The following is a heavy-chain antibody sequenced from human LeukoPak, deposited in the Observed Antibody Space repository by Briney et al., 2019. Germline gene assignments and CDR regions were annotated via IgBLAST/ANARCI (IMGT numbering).Heavy chain of an antibody. D-gene: IGHD3-3*01. J-gene: IGHJ4*02. CDR2: IYYSGST. V-gene: IGHV4-59*01. CDR1: GGSISSYY. Sequence: SETLSLTGTVSGGSISSYYWSWIRQPPGKGLEWIGYIYYSGSTNYNPSLKSRVTISVDTSKNQFSLKLSSVTAADTAVYYCARSYDFWSGYAFDYWGQGTLVTVSS. CDR3: ARSYDFWSGYAFDY.